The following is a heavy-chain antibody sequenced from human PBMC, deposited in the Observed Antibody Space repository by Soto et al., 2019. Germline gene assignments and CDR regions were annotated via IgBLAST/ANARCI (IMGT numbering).Heavy chain of an antibody. D-gene: IGHD3-10*01. J-gene: IGHJ4*02. Sequence: GGSLRLSCAASGFTFSSYWMHWVRQAPGKGLVWVSGISSDGSSTDYADSVKGRFTISRDNAKNTLYLQLNSPRAEDTAVYYCARGSGWPYWGRGTLVTVSS. CDR2: ISSDGSST. CDR1: GFTFSSYW. V-gene: IGHV3-74*01. CDR3: ARGSGWPY.